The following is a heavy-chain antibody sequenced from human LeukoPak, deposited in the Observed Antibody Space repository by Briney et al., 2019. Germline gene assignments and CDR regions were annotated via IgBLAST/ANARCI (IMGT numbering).Heavy chain of an antibody. Sequence: GGSLRLSCAASGFTFSSYSMSWVRQAPGKGLEWISYISSSSSTIYYADSVKGRFTIFRDNAKNSLFLQMDSLTVEYTAVYYCARVDCSGGSCYSSLDYWGQGTLITVSS. J-gene: IGHJ4*02. CDR3: ARVDCSGGSCYSSLDY. D-gene: IGHD2-15*01. CDR1: GFTFSSYS. V-gene: IGHV3-48*01. CDR2: ISSSSSTI.